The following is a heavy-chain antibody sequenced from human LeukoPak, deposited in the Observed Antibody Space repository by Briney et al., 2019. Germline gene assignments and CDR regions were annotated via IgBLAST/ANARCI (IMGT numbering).Heavy chain of an antibody. CDR3: ARARPYSGYVVY. CDR1: GYTFTSYG. CDR2: ISTYNGNT. V-gene: IGHV1-18*01. J-gene: IGHJ4*02. Sequence: ASVKVSCKASGYTFTSYGISWVRQAPGQGLEWMGWISTYNGNTNYAQNLQGRVTMTTDTSTSTAYMELRSLRSDDTAVFFCARARPYSGYVVYWGQGTLVTVSS. D-gene: IGHD1-26*01.